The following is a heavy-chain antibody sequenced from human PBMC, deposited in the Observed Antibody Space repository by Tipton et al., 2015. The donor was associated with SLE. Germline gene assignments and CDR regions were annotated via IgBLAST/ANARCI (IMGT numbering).Heavy chain of an antibody. CDR3: ASLGDRGGVVT. D-gene: IGHD3-3*01. J-gene: IGHJ4*02. V-gene: IGHV4-31*03. CDR2: IYNSGSA. CDR1: GASISSGGYY. Sequence: TLSLTCTVSGASISSGGYYWSWIRQHPGEGLEWIGHIYNSGSAHYNASLKSRLTISVDTSKNQFSLTLSSVTAADTAVYYCASLGDRGGVVTWGQGTLVTVSS.